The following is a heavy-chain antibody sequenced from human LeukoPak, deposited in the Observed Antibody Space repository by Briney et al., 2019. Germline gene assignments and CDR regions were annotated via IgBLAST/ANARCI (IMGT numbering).Heavy chain of an antibody. D-gene: IGHD3-10*01. J-gene: IGHJ4*02. CDR1: GYTFTGYY. CDR2: INPNSGGT. V-gene: IGHV1-2*02. CDR3: ARDPSIYTPRYGSGSYGPG. Sequence: ASVKVSCKASGYTFTGYYMHWVRQAPGQGLEWMGWINPNSGGTNYAQKFQGRVTMTRDTSISTAYMELSRLRSEDTAVYYCARDPSIYTPRYGSGSYGPGWGQGTLVTVSS.